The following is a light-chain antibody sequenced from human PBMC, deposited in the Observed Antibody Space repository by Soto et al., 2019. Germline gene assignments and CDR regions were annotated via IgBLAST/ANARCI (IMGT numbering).Light chain of an antibody. V-gene: IGKV3-20*01. CDR3: QQYGSSPWT. Sequence: EIVLTQSPGTLSLSPGEGATLSCRASQSVSSSYLAWYQQKPGQAPRLLIYGSSSRATGIPDRFSGSGSGTDFTLTISSLEPEEFAVYFCQQYGSSPWTFGQGTNVEIK. CDR2: GSS. J-gene: IGKJ1*01. CDR1: QSVSSSY.